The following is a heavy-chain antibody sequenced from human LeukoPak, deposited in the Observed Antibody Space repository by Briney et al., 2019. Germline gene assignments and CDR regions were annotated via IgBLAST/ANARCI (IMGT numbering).Heavy chain of an antibody. V-gene: IGHV4-59*01. Sequence: SETLSLTCTVSGGSISSYYWSWIRQPPGKGLEWIGYTYYSGSTNYNPSLKSRVTISVDTSKNQFSLKLSSVTAADTAVYYCARVYSSSWDWFDPWGQGTLVTVSS. CDR2: TYYSGST. D-gene: IGHD6-13*01. CDR1: GGSISSYY. J-gene: IGHJ5*02. CDR3: ARVYSSSWDWFDP.